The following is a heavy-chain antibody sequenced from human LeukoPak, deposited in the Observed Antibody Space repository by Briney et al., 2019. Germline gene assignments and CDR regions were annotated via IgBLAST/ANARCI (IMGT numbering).Heavy chain of an antibody. D-gene: IGHD4-17*01. CDR1: GYTFSSND. V-gene: IGHV1-8*01. CDR3: ARGTDGDYLY. CDR2: MNPHSGNT. J-gene: IGHJ4*02. Sequence: ASVKVSCKASGYTFSSNDINWVRQATGQGLEWMGWMNPHSGNTGYAQKFQGRVTITRNSSISTAYMELSSLRSEDTAVYYCARGTDGDYLYWGQGTLVTVSS.